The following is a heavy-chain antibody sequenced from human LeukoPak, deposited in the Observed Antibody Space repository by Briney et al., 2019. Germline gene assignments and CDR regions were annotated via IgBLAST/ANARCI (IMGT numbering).Heavy chain of an antibody. D-gene: IGHD6-6*01. CDR1: GFTFSSYA. V-gene: IGHV3-23*01. Sequence: GGSLRLSCAASGFTFSSYAMSWVRQAPGKGLEWVSAISGSGGSTYYADSVKGRFTISRDNSKNTLYLQMNSLRAEDTAVYYCAKVRGSSSYAIEYYFDYWGQGTLVTVSS. J-gene: IGHJ4*02. CDR2: ISGSGGST. CDR3: AKVRGSSSYAIEYYFDY.